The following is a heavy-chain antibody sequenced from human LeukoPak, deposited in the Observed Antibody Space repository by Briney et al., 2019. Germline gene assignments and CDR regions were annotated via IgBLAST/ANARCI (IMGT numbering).Heavy chain of an antibody. CDR1: GYSISSGYY. CDR3: ARDWGFGDSEDWFDP. D-gene: IGHD3-10*01. V-gene: IGHV4-38-2*02. J-gene: IGHJ5*02. CDR2: IYHTGST. Sequence: PSETLSLTCTASGYSISSGYYWGWIRQPPGKGLEWIGSIYHTGSTYYNPSLRSRVSISVDKSTNHISLEVTSVTAADTAVYYCARDWGFGDSEDWFDPWGQGTLVTVSS.